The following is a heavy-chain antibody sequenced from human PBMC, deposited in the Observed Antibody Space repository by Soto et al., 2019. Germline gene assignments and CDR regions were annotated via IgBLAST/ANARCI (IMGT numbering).Heavy chain of an antibody. Sequence: LRLSCAASGFTFSTYCMHWVRHTPGTGLVWVSRTCRYGRELYYADSVKGRFTISRDDAKNTLYLQMDSLRVEDTGIYYCVRGTTAWRGMDYWGQGALVTVSS. CDR1: GFTFSTYC. D-gene: IGHD1-1*01. CDR3: VRGTTAWRGMDY. V-gene: IGHV3-74*01. CDR2: TCRYGREL. J-gene: IGHJ4*02.